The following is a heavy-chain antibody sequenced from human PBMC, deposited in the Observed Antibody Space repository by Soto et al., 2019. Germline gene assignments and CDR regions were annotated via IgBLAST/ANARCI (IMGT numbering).Heavy chain of an antibody. CDR1: GGSISSYY. D-gene: IGHD6-19*01. V-gene: IGHV4-59*01. Sequence: SETLSLTCTVSGGSISSYYWSWIRQPPWKGLEWIGYIYYSGSTNYNPSLKSRATISVDTSKNQFSLKLSSVTAADTAVYYCARGYSSGWYYFDYWGQGTLVTVSS. CDR2: IYYSGST. CDR3: ARGYSSGWYYFDY. J-gene: IGHJ4*02.